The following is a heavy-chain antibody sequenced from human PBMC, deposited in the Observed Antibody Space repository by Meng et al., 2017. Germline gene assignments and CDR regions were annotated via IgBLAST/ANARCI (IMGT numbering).Heavy chain of an antibody. D-gene: IGHD3-10*01. J-gene: IGHJ4*02. V-gene: IGHV3-48*03. CDR3: ASTRITMVRGVNDY. Sequence: GGSLRLSCTASGFIFSTYAMHWVRQAPGKGLEWVSYISSSGSTIYYADSVKGRFTISRDNAKNSLYLQMNSLRAEDTAVYYCASTRITMVRGVNDYWGQGTLVTVSS. CDR1: GFIFSTYA. CDR2: ISSSGSTI.